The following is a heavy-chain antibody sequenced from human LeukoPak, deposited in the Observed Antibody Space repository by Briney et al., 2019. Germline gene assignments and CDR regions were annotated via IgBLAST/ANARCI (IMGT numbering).Heavy chain of an antibody. V-gene: IGHV3-9*03. CDR3: AKDWKGAFDI. J-gene: IGHJ3*02. D-gene: IGHD1-1*01. CDR2: ISWNSGSI. CDR1: GFTFDDYA. Sequence: PGRSLRLSCAASGFTFDDYAMHWVRQAPGKGLEWVSGISWNSGSIGYADSVKGRFTISRDNAKNSLYLQMNSLRAEDMALYYCAKDWKGAFDIWGQGTMVTVSS.